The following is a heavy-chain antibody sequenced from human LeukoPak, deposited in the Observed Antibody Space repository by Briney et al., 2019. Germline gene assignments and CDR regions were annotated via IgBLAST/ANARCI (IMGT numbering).Heavy chain of an antibody. CDR1: LFSFTGFG. Sequence: GSLRLSPAPSLFSFTGFGMYWVRQAPGAGLEWLSYIWSSLIEGGNILHAVSVKGRFTVSRDNAKDSLFEQVICEQRAHTAVYFCARATTPYFKYYRAVWGKRTTVTLSS. CDR3: ARATTPYFKYYRAV. D-gene: IGHD2-21*01. V-gene: IGHV3-48*04. J-gene: IGHJ6*03. CDR2: IWSSLIEGGNI.